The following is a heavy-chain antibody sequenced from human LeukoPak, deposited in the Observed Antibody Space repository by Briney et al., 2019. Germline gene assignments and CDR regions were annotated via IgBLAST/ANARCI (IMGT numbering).Heavy chain of an antibody. D-gene: IGHD2-2*01. CDR1: GYTFTSYG. V-gene: IGHV1-2*02. CDR3: ARYRETDIVVVGWFDP. Sequence: ASVKVSCKASGYTFTSYGISWVRQAPGQGLEWMGWINPNSGGTNYAQKFQGRVTMTRDTSISTAYMELSRLRSDDTAVYYCARYRETDIVVVGWFDPWGQGTLVTVSS. CDR2: INPNSGGT. J-gene: IGHJ5*02.